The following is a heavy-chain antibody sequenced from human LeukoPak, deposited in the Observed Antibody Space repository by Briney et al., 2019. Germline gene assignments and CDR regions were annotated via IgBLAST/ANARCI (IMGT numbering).Heavy chain of an antibody. CDR3: ARRLGIAARRPLYYYYMDV. J-gene: IGHJ6*03. CDR1: GFTFSSYG. Sequence: GSLKLSCAASGFTFSSYGMHWVRQAPGKGLGGVAFIRYDGSNKHYADSVKGRFTISRDNSKNTLYLQMNSLRAEDTAVYYCARRLGIAARRPLYYYYMDVWGKGTTVTVSS. D-gene: IGHD6-6*01. V-gene: IGHV3-30*02. CDR2: IRYDGSNK.